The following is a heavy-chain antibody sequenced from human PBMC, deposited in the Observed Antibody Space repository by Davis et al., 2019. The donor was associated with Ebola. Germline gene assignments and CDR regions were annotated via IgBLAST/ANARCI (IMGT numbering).Heavy chain of an antibody. CDR3: ARGAGTGGDY. V-gene: IGHV3-23*01. Sequence: GGSLRLSCSASGFAFSTHDMTWIRQAPGKGLEWVSSIIGVGGATYYADSVKGRFTISRDNSKNTVYLQMNSLRADDTAVYYCARGAGTGGDYWGQGTLVTVSS. CDR1: GFAFSTHD. CDR2: IIGVGGAT. D-gene: IGHD6-13*01. J-gene: IGHJ4*02.